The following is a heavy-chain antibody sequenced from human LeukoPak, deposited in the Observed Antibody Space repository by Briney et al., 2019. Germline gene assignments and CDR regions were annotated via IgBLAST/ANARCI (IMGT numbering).Heavy chain of an antibody. J-gene: IGHJ4*02. CDR1: GFTFSSYA. V-gene: IGHV3-23*01. CDR2: ISGSGGRT. CDR3: ARVRDGTISY. D-gene: IGHD5-24*01. Sequence: GGSLRLSCAASGFTFSSYAMSWVRQAPGKGLEWVSAISGSGGRTYHADSVKGRFTISRDNSKNTLYLQMNSLRAEDTAVYYCARVRDGTISYWGQGTLVTVSS.